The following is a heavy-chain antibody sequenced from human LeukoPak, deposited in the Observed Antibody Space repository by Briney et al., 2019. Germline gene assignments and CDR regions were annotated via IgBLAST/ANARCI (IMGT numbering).Heavy chain of an antibody. CDR1: SGSMSSSNW. J-gene: IGHJ4*02. Sequence: PSETLSLTCAVSSGSMSSSNWWSWVRQPPGKGLEWIGEIYHSGSTNYNPSLKSRVTISVDKSKNQFSLKLSSVTAADTAVYYCARVIAAAGTFAYWGQGTLVTVSS. CDR3: ARVIAAAGTFAY. D-gene: IGHD6-13*01. CDR2: IYHSGST. V-gene: IGHV4-4*02.